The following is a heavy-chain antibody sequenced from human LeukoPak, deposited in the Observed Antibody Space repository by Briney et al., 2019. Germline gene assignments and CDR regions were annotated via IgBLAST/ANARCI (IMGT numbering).Heavy chain of an antibody. J-gene: IGHJ4*02. CDR3: ARDLFSGGSRGDY. D-gene: IGHD2-15*01. V-gene: IGHV3-33*01. Sequence: GGSLRLSCAASGFTFSSYAMHWVRQAPGKGLEWVAVIWYDGSNKYYADSVKGRFTISRDNAKNSLYLQMNSLRAEDTAVYYCARDLFSGGSRGDYWGQGTLVTVSS. CDR2: IWYDGSNK. CDR1: GFTFSSYA.